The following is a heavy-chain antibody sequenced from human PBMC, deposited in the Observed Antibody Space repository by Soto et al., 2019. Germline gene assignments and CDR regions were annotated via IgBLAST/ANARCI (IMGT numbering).Heavy chain of an antibody. V-gene: IGHV1-46*03. CDR1: GYTFTSHW. Sequence: ASVKVSCKASGYTFTSHWMHWVRQAPGQGLEWMGVINPSGGSTFYAQKFQGRVTMTRDTSTSTVYMELSSLRSEDTAMYYCARDHSNDNSVWWLDPWGQGPLVTVAS. CDR2: INPSGGST. D-gene: IGHD1-20*01. CDR3: ARDHSNDNSVWWLDP. J-gene: IGHJ5*02.